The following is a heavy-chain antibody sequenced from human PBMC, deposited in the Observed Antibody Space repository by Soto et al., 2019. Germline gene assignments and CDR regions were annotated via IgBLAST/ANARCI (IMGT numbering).Heavy chain of an antibody. Sequence: SVKVSCKASGGTFSSYAISWVRQAPGQGLEWMGGIIPIFGTANYAQKFQGRVTITADKSTSTAYMELSSLRSEDTAVYYCARNSPTVKGCFDPWGRETRVTVSS. CDR1: GGTFSSYA. D-gene: IGHD4-17*01. CDR2: IIPIFGTA. V-gene: IGHV1-69*06. CDR3: ARNSPTVKGCFDP. J-gene: IGHJ5*01.